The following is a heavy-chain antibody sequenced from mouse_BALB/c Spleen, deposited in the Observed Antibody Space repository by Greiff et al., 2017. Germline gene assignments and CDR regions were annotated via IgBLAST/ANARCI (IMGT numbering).Heavy chain of an antibody. D-gene: IGHD1-1*01. J-gene: IGHJ3*01. CDR3: ARNCGSSYRTWFAY. V-gene: IGHV2-2*02. CDR1: GFSLTSYG. CDR2: IWSGGST. Sequence: QVQLQQSGPGLVQPSQSLSITCTASGFSLTSYGVHWVRQSPGKGLEWLGVIWSGGSTDYNAAFISRLSISKDNSKSQVFFKMNSLQANDTAIYYCARNCGSSYRTWFAYWGQGTLVTVSA.